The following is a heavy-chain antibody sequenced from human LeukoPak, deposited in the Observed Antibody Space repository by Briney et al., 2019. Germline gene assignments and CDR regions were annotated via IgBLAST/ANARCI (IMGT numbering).Heavy chain of an antibody. J-gene: IGHJ4*02. CDR3: AREGSFSGIYALDY. CDR1: GFTFSDYA. Sequence: PGGSLRLSCVGSGFTFSDYAIHWVRQAPGKGLEWVAVSAHDEVGKQFADSVKGRFTISRDNAKNTLYLQMNGLRAEDTAVYYCAREGSFSGIYALDYWGQGTVVTVSS. V-gene: IGHV3-30*03. CDR2: SAHDEVGK. D-gene: IGHD1-26*01.